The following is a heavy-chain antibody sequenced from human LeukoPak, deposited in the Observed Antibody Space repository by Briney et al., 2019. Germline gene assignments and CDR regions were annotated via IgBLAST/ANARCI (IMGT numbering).Heavy chain of an antibody. CDR1: GYTFTSYG. CDR3: ATGVHGIAAAGDYYFDY. D-gene: IGHD6-13*01. V-gene: IGHV1-2*02. J-gene: IGHJ4*02. Sequence: ASVKVSCKASGYTFTSYGISWVRQAPGQGLEWMGWINPNSGGSNYAQKFQGRVTMTSDTSINTAYTELSRLISDDTAAYYCATGVHGIAAAGDYYFDYWGQGTLVTVSS. CDR2: INPNSGGS.